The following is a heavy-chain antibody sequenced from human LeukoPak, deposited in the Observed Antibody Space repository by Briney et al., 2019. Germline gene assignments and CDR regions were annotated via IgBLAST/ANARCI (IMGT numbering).Heavy chain of an antibody. CDR3: AREPSRDGYTLYYFDF. CDR1: GDSFSIYS. V-gene: IGHV1-69*04. D-gene: IGHD5-24*01. J-gene: IGHJ4*02. CDR2: IIPTLGIA. Sequence: ASVKVSCKASGDSFSIYSISWVRQAPGQGLEWMGRIIPTLGIANYAQKFQGRVTITADRSTSTAYMELSSLRSEDTAVYYCAREPSRDGYTLYYFDFWGQGALVTVSS.